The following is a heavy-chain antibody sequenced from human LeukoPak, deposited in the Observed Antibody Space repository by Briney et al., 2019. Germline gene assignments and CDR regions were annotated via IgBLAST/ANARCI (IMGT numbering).Heavy chain of an antibody. CDR2: IYLGDSDT. CDR1: GYSFTSYW. V-gene: IGHV5-51*01. Sequence: GESLKISCKGSGYSFTSYWIGWVRQMPGKGLEWMGIIYLGDSDTRYSPSFQGQVTISADKSISTAYLRWSSLKASDTAIYYCARHPSYTSGWPLDYWGQGTLVTVSS. J-gene: IGHJ4*02. D-gene: IGHD6-19*01. CDR3: ARHPSYTSGWPLDY.